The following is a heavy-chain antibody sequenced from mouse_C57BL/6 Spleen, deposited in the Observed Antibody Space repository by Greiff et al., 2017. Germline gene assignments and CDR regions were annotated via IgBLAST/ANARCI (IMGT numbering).Heavy chain of an antibody. CDR1: GYAFSSSW. D-gene: IGHD2-4*01. V-gene: IGHV1-82*01. CDR2: IYPGDGDT. CDR3: ARGTIYYDYDDGYYFDY. Sequence: VKLMESGPELVKPGASVKISCKASGYAFSSSWMNWVKQRPGKGLEWIGRIYPGDGDTNYNGKFKGKATLTAEKSSGTAYMQLSSLTSEDSAVYFCARGTIYYDYDDGYYFDYWGQGTTLTVSS. J-gene: IGHJ2*01.